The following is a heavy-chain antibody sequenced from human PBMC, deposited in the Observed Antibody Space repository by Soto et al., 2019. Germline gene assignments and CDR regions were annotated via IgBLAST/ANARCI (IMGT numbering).Heavy chain of an antibody. CDR3: ARGVVVVVAATGHDAFDI. J-gene: IGHJ3*02. CDR2: IIPIFGTA. Sequence: SVKVSCKASGGTFSSYAIRWVRQAPGQGLEWMGGIIPIFGTANYAQKFQGRVTITADESTSTAYMELSSLRSEDTAVYYCARGVVVVVAATGHDAFDIWGQGTMVTVSS. D-gene: IGHD2-15*01. V-gene: IGHV1-69*13. CDR1: GGTFSSYA.